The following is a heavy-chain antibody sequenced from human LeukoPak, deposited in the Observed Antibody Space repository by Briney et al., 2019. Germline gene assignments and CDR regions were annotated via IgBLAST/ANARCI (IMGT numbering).Heavy chain of an antibody. J-gene: IGHJ4*02. CDR3: ARDQGGSGD. D-gene: IGHD6-25*01. Sequence: GASVKVSCKASGYTFTGSYTHWVRQVSGQGLEWMGWMNPNSGGTNYAQKFQGRVTMTRDTSISTAYMELSNLRSDDTAMYYCARDQGGSGDWGQGTQVTVSS. CDR1: GYTFTGSY. V-gene: IGHV1-2*02. CDR2: MNPNSGGT.